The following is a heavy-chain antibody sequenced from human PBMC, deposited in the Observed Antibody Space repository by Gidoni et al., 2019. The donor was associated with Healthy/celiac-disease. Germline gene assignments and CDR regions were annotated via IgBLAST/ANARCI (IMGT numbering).Heavy chain of an antibody. J-gene: IGHJ6*02. D-gene: IGHD3-3*01. V-gene: IGHV3-21*01. CDR1: GFTFSSYS. CDR3: ARDDDFWSGPYYYYGMDV. CDR2: ISSSSSYI. Sequence: EVQLVESGGGLVKPGGSLRLSCAASGFTFSSYSMNWVRQAPGKGLEWVSSISSSSSYIYYADSVKGRFTISRDNAKNSLYLQMNSLRAEDTAVYYCARDDDFWSGPYYYYGMDVWGQGTTVTVSS.